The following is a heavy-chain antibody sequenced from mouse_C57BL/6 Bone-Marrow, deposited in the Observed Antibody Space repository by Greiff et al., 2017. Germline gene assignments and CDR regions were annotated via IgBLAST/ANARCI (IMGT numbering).Heavy chain of an antibody. Sequence: EVKLMESGGDLVKPGGSLKLSCAASGFTFSSYGMSWVRQTPDKRLEWVATISSGGSYTYYPDSVKGRFTISRDNAKNTLYLQMSNLKSEDTAMYYCARHGTTVVATDYWGQGTTLTVSS. CDR1: GFTFSSYG. CDR3: ARHGTTVVATDY. J-gene: IGHJ2*01. CDR2: ISSGGSYT. V-gene: IGHV5-6*01. D-gene: IGHD1-1*01.